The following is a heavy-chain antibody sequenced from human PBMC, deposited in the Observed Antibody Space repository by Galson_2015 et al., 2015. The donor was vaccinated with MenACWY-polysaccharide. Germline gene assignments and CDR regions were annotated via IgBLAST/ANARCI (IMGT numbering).Heavy chain of an antibody. CDR2: IRSKAYGGTT. V-gene: IGHV3-49*04. CDR1: GFTFSSYA. J-gene: IGHJ4*02. CDR3: TRDGAGGVPTVLSSGWY. D-gene: IGHD6-19*01. Sequence: SLRLSCAASGFTFSSYAMSWVRQAPGKGLEWVGLIRSKAYGGTTEYAASVKGRFTISRDDSKSIAYLQMNSLKTEDTAVYYCTRDGAGGVPTVLSSGWYWGQGTLVTVSS.